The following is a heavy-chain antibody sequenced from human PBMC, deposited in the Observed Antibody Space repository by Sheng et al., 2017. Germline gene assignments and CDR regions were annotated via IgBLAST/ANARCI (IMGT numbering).Heavy chain of an antibody. D-gene: IGHD2-2*01. J-gene: IGHJ4*02. CDR2: ISTYNGNT. V-gene: IGHV1-18*01. CDR1: GYTFTSYG. CDR3: ARDFLDHIVVVPAWTH. Sequence: QVQLVQSGAEVKKPGASVKVSCKASGYTFTSYGISWVRQAPGQGLEWMGWISTYNGNTNYAQKLQGRVTMTTDTSTSTAYMELRSLRSDDTAVYYCARDFLDHIVVVPAWTHWGRGNAGHRLL.